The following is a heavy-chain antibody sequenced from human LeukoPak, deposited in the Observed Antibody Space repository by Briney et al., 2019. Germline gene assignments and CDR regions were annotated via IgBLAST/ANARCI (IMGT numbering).Heavy chain of an antibody. J-gene: IGHJ4*02. D-gene: IGHD1-26*01. CDR3: ARAGQDAWELLCDY. V-gene: IGHV4-38-2*02. Sequence: PSETLSLTCTVSGHSISSGYYWGWIRQPPGKGLEWIGSIYHSGSTYYNPSLKSRVTISVDTSKNQFSLKLSSVTAADTAVYYCARAGQDAWELLCDYWGQGTLVTVSS. CDR2: IYHSGST. CDR1: GHSISSGYY.